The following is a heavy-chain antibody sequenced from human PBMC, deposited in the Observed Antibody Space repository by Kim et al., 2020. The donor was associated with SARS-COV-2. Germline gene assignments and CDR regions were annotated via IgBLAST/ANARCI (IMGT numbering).Heavy chain of an antibody. D-gene: IGHD5-12*01. CDR2: T. Sequence: TIYEQEFQGRVTMTEDTSTDTAYMELSSLGSEDTAVYYCATGSSGCDWDYWGQGTLVTVSS. J-gene: IGHJ4*02. V-gene: IGHV1-24*01. CDR3: ATGSSGCDWDY.